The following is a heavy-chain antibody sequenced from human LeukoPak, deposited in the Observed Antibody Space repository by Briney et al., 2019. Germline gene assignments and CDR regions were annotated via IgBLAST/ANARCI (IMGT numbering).Heavy chain of an antibody. D-gene: IGHD6-25*01. CDR2: IYPADSDI. CDR1: GYRSTSYW. Sequence: GESLKISCKGSGYRSTSYWIGWVRQIPGKGLEWMAIIYPADSDIRYSPSFQGQVTISADKSISTAYLQWSSLKASDTAMYYCARSLTAAAGGYWGQGTLVTVSS. CDR3: ARSLTAAAGGY. V-gene: IGHV5-51*01. J-gene: IGHJ4*02.